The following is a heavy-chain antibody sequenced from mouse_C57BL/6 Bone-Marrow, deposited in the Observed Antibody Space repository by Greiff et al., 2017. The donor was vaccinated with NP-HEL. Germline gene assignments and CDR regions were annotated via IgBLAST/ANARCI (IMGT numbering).Heavy chain of an antibody. Sequence: EVHLVESGGGLVKPGGSLKLSCAASGFTFSSYAMSWVRQTPEKRLEWVATISDGGSYTYYPDNVKGRFTISRDNAKNNLYLQMSHLKSEDTAMYYCARVLWDYSIDAMDYWGQGTSVTVSS. CDR3: ARVLWDYSIDAMDY. V-gene: IGHV5-4*01. J-gene: IGHJ4*01. CDR1: GFTFSSYA. D-gene: IGHD2-5*01. CDR2: ISDGGSYT.